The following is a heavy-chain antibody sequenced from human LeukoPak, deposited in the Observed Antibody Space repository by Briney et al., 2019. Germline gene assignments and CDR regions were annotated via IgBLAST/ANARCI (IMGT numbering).Heavy chain of an antibody. CDR3: AKRYCSSTTCYDDRGAFDY. D-gene: IGHD2-2*01. CDR2: IYYSGRT. V-gene: IGHV4-59*08. CDR1: GGSISSYN. J-gene: IGHJ4*02. Sequence: KTSETLSLTCTVSGGSISSYNWSWIRQPPGKGLEWIGYIYYSGRTNYNPSLKSRVTISVDTSKNQFSLKLSSVTAADTAVYYCAKRYCSSTTCYDDRGAFDYWGQGTLVTVSS.